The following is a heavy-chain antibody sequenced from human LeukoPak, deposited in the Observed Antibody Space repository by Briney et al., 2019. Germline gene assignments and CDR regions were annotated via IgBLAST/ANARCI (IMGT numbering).Heavy chain of an antibody. V-gene: IGHV1-46*01. D-gene: IGHD3-10*01. J-gene: IGHJ4*02. CDR2: IIPSDGST. CDR1: GYSFTRYF. Sequence: ASVKVSCTTSGYSFTRYFIHWVRQAPGQGLEWMGIIIPSDGSTSYAQKFQGRVTMTRDTSTSTVYMELSSLRSEDTAVYYCARGKVVTMVRGVIITYFDYWGQGTLVTVSS. CDR3: ARGKVVTMVRGVIITYFDY.